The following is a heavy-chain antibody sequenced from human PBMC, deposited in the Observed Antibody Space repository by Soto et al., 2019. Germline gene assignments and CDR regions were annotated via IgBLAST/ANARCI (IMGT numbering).Heavy chain of an antibody. J-gene: IGHJ4*02. Sequence: QITLKESGPTLVKPTQTLTLTCTFSGFSLSTSGVGVGWIRQPPGKALEWLALIYWDDDKRYSPSLKSRLTXTXXTSETQVVLTMTNMDPVDTATYSCAHRQYGHYFDYWGQGTLVTVSS. CDR3: AHRQYGHYFDY. CDR2: IYWDDDK. CDR1: GFSLSTSGVG. V-gene: IGHV2-5*02. D-gene: IGHD2-2*01.